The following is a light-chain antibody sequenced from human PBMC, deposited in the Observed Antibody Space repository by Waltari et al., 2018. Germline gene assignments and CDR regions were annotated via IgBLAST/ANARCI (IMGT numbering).Light chain of an antibody. Sequence: SYELTQPPSVSVSPGQTGSITCSGDKLGNKYTSWYHQKPVQSPVLVIYRDTKRPSGIPERFSGSNSGNTATLTISGTQAMDEADYYCQAWDGSTVVFGGGTKLTVL. CDR1: KLGNKY. J-gene: IGLJ2*01. CDR3: QAWDGSTVV. V-gene: IGLV3-1*01. CDR2: RDT.